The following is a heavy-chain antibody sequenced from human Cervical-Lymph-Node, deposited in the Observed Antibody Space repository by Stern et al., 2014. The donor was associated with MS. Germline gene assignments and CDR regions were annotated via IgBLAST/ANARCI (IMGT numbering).Heavy chain of an antibody. CDR2: IYHTGST. CDR1: RSSITTGYF. CDR3: ARGVQLWPYNWFDP. J-gene: IGHJ5*02. D-gene: IGHD1-1*01. V-gene: IGHV4-38-2*02. Sequence: VQLLESGPGLVKPSETLSLTCTVSRSSITTGYFWGWIRQPPGTGLEWIASIYHTGSTYYNPSLESRVTISVDTSKNQFSLRLSSGTAADTAVYYCARGVQLWPYNWFDPWGQGTLGTVSS.